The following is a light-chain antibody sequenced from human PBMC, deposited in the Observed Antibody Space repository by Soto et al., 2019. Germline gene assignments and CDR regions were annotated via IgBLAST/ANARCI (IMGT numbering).Light chain of an antibody. CDR2: AAS. J-gene: IGKJ2*01. CDR1: QSISRY. CDR3: QETYNSSYT. Sequence: DIQMTQSPSSLSASVGDRVIITCRASQSISRYLNWYQQNPGKAPKFLIYAASTLQSGVPSRFSGSGSGTDFTLTISSLQPEDFATYFCQETYNSSYTFGQGTKLEIK. V-gene: IGKV1-39*01.